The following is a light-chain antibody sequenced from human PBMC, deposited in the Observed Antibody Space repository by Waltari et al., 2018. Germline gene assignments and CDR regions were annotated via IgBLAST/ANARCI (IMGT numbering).Light chain of an antibody. CDR1: SRDVGGYPY. CDR2: EVS. CDR3: SSYTTSRPWV. V-gene: IGLV2-14*01. Sequence: QSALTQPASVSGSPGQSITISCTGTSRDVGGYPYASWYQQHPGKAPKLMIYEVSNRPSGVSNRFSGSKSGNTASLTISGLQTEDEADYYCSSYTTSRPWVFGGGTKVTVL. J-gene: IGLJ3*02.